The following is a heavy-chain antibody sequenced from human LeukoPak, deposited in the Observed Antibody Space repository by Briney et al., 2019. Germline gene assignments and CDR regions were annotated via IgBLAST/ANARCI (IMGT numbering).Heavy chain of an antibody. V-gene: IGHV4-59*01. J-gene: IGHJ5*02. CDR3: ASHFGDSSGYNWFDP. D-gene: IGHD3-22*01. CDR2: IYYSGST. Sequence: PSETLSLTCTVSGGSISSYYWSWIRQPPGKGLEWIGYIYYSGSTNYNPSLKSRVTISVDTSKNQFSLKLSSVTAADTAVYYCASHFGDSSGYNWFDPWGQGTLVTVSS. CDR1: GGSISSYY.